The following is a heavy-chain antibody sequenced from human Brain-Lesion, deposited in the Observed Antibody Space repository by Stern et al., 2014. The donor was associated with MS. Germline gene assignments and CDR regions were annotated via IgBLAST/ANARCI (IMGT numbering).Heavy chain of an antibody. J-gene: IGHJ5*02. D-gene: IGHD2/OR15-2a*01. Sequence: QLVASGGGVVQPGRPPRLSCVASGFTFGSCAMHWVRQAPAKGLEWVAGVSYDGSNKYYADSVKGRFTISRDKSQNTLYMQMSSLRPEDTAVYYCAKDRQYLTYFFDHWGQGSLVTVSS. CDR2: VSYDGSNK. CDR1: GFTFGSCA. CDR3: AKDRQYLTYFFDH. V-gene: IGHV3-30*18.